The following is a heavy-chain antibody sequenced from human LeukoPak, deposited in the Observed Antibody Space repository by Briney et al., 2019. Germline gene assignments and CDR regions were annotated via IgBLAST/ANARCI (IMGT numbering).Heavy chain of an antibody. Sequence: ASVKVSCKASGHTFTGYYMHWVRQATGQGLEWMGWMNPNSGNTGYAQKFQGRVTMTRNTSISTAYMELSSLRSEDTAVYYCARKMRRSTNWFDPWGQGTLVTVSS. CDR1: GHTFTGYY. J-gene: IGHJ5*02. CDR3: ARKMRRSTNWFDP. CDR2: MNPNSGNT. D-gene: IGHD2-2*01. V-gene: IGHV1-8*02.